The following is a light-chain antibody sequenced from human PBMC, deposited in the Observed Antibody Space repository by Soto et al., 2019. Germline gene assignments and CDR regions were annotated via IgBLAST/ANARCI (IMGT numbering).Light chain of an antibody. CDR3: QQYGSSPWT. CDR1: QSVSSSY. Sequence: EIVLTQSPGTLSLSPGERATLSCRASQSVSSSYLAWYQQKPGQAPRLLIYGASSRATGIPARFSGSGSGTDFTLTISSLESEDFAVYYCQQYGSSPWTFGQGTKVEIK. CDR2: GAS. V-gene: IGKV3-20*01. J-gene: IGKJ1*01.